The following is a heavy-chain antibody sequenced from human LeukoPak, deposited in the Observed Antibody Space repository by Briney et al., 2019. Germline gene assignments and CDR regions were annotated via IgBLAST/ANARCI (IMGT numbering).Heavy chain of an antibody. J-gene: IGHJ4*02. CDR3: ARDYYYDSSGYPIDY. CDR1: GFTFSSYS. V-gene: IGHV3-21*01. CDR2: ISSSSSYI. Sequence: GGSLRLSCAASGFTFSSYSMNWVRQAPGKGLEWVSSISSSSSYIYYADSVKGRFTISRDNAKNSLYLQMNSRRAEDTAVYYCARDYYYDSSGYPIDYWGQGTLSPSPQ. D-gene: IGHD3-22*01.